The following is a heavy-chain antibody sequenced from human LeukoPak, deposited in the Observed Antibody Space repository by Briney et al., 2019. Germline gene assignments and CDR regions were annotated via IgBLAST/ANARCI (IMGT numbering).Heavy chain of an antibody. J-gene: IGHJ3*02. D-gene: IGHD3-9*01. V-gene: IGHV4-59*08. CDR2: IYYSGST. CDR1: GGSISSDD. CDR3: ARHISDILTPIPPFDI. Sequence: KPAETLSLTCTVSGGSISSDDWSWVRQAPGKGLEWIGHIYYSGSTNYNPSLKSRVTISVDTSKIQFSLKLSSVPPADTAVYSCARHISDILTPIPPFDIWGQGTMLTVSS.